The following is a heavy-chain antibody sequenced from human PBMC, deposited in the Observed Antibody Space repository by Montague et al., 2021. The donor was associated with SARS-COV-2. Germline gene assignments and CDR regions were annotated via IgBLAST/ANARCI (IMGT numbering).Heavy chain of an antibody. J-gene: IGHJ3*01. CDR3: VKRNQVFWSGEGRDAFHV. V-gene: IGHV3-30*03. CDR1: GFTFNNYG. D-gene: IGHD3-10*01. Sequence: SLRLSCAASGFTFNNYGMHWVRQAPGKGLEWLAVISYEGSIKYYLDSLKGRFTISKDSSKNTLYLQMNSLRAEDTAVYYCVKRNQVFWSGEGRDAFHVWGQGTAVTVSS. CDR2: ISYEGSIK.